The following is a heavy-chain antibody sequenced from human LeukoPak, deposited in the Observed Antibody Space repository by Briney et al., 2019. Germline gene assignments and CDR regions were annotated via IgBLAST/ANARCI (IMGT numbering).Heavy chain of an antibody. CDR1: GGSISSYY. Sequence: SETLSLTCTVSGGSISSYYWSWLRQPPGKGLGWIGYMYYSGSTNYNPSLKSRVTISVDTSKNQFSLKLTSVTAADTAVYYCARTTEGGYTYGYFYYYYMDVWGKGTTVTISS. V-gene: IGHV4-59*01. CDR3: ARTTEGGYTYGYFYYYYMDV. CDR2: MYYSGST. D-gene: IGHD5-18*01. J-gene: IGHJ6*03.